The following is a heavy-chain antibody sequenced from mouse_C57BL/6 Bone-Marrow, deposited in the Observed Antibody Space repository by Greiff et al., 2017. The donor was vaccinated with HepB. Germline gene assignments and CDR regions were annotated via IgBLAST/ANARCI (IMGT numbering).Heavy chain of an antibody. CDR1: GYSFTGYY. CDR3: ARWNYYGSSTFMDY. CDR2: INPSTGGT. D-gene: IGHD1-1*01. J-gene: IGHJ4*01. V-gene: IGHV1-42*01. Sequence: VQLQQSGPELVKPGASVKISCKASGYSFTGYYMNWVKQSPEKSLEWIGEINPSTGGTTYNQKFKAKATLTVDKSSSTAYMQLKSLTSEDSAVYYCARWNYYGSSTFMDYWGQGTSVTVSS.